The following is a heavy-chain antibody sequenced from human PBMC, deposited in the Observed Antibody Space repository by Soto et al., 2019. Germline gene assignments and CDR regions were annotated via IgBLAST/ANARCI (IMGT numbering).Heavy chain of an antibody. CDR2: IYYGGTA. J-gene: IGHJ5*02. V-gene: IGHV4-30-4*01. CDR1: GDAISSGDYY. D-gene: IGHD1-1*01. Sequence: SETLSLTCTVSGDAISSGDYYWSWIRQSPGKGLEWIGYIYYGGTASYNPSLKSRITISVDTSKNQFSLRLMSVTAADTAVYYCATATVVRRPTHPSNYFDPWGQGTLVTVSS. CDR3: ATATVVRRPTHPSNYFDP.